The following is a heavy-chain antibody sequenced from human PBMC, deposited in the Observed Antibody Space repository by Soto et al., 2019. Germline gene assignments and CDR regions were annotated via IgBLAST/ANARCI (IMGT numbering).Heavy chain of an antibody. V-gene: IGHV3-23*01. CDR1: GFSFSDYA. J-gene: IGHJ5*02. CDR2: ISGSGGST. Sequence: EEQLLESGGGLVQPGGSLRLSCAASGFSFSDYAMSWVRQAPGKGLEWVSAISGSGGSTYYADSVKGRFTISRDNSKNTVYLQMNSLRAEDTAVYYCAKGRYGDYGWFDPWGQGTPVTVSS. CDR3: AKGRYGDYGWFDP. D-gene: IGHD4-17*01.